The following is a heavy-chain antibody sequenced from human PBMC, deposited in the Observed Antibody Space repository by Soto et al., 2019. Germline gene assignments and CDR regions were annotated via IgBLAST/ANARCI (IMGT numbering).Heavy chain of an antibody. CDR1: GVSFSGYY. CDR2: INHSGST. Sequence: PSETLSLTCAVYGVSFSGYYWTWIRQPPGTGLEWIGEINHSGSTNYNPSLKSRVTISVDTSKNQFSLKLSSVTAADTAVYYCARVLLQQTYYFDYWGQGTLVTVSS. V-gene: IGHV4-34*01. D-gene: IGHD3-10*01. CDR3: ARVLLQQTYYFDY. J-gene: IGHJ4*02.